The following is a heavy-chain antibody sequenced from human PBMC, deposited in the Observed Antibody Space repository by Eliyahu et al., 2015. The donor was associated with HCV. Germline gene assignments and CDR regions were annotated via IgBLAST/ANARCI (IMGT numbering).Heavy chain of an antibody. CDR2: IKQDGSEK. J-gene: IGHJ4*02. Sequence: EVQLVDSGGGLVQPGGSLXXSCAASGXTFSNYWMTWXRQAPGKGLEWVANIKQDGSEKPYVDSVKGRFTISRDNAKNSLYLQMNSLRVEDTAVYYCVRWPYFDYWGQGTLVTVSS. CDR3: VRWPYFDY. CDR1: GXTFSNYW. D-gene: IGHD5-12*01. V-gene: IGHV3-7*01.